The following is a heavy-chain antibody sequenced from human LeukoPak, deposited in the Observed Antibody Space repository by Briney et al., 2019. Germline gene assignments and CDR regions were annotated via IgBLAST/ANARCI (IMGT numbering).Heavy chain of an antibody. CDR2: INPNSGGT. Sequence: GASVKVSCKASGYTFTGYYMHWVRQAPGQGLEWMGWINPNSGGTNYAQKFQGWVTMTRDTSISTAYMELSRLRSDDTAVYYCARQTPRELYGMDVWGQGTTVTVSS. V-gene: IGHV1-2*04. CDR1: GYTFTGYY. D-gene: IGHD1-26*01. CDR3: ARQTPRELYGMDV. J-gene: IGHJ6*02.